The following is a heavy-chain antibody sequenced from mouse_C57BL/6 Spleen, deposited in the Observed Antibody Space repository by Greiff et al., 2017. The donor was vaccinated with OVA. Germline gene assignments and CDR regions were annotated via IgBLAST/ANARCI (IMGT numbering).Heavy chain of an antibody. CDR2: ISSGSSTI. CDR1: GFTFSDYG. J-gene: IGHJ4*01. V-gene: IGHV5-17*01. D-gene: IGHD2-1*01. Sequence: DVQLVESGGGLVKPGGSLKLSCAASGFTFSDYGMHWVRQAPEKGLEWVAYISSGSSTIYYADTVKGRFTITRDTAKNTLFLQMTSLRSGDTAMYYWARRGNYGNYDAIDYWGQGTSVTVSS. CDR3: ARRGNYGNYDAIDY.